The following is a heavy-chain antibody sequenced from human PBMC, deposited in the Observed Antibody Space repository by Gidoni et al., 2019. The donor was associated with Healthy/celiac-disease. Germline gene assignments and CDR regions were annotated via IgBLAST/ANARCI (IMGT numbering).Heavy chain of an antibody. D-gene: IGHD6-19*01. Sequence: EVQLVESGGGLVQPGRSLRLSCAASGFTFADYAMPWVRQAPGKGLEWVSGISWNSGSIGYADSVKGRFTISRDNAKNSLYLQMNSLRAEDTALYYCAKDREKSSGWYRGFDYWGQGTLVTVSS. J-gene: IGHJ4*02. V-gene: IGHV3-9*01. CDR1: GFTFADYA. CDR3: AKDREKSSGWYRGFDY. CDR2: ISWNSGSI.